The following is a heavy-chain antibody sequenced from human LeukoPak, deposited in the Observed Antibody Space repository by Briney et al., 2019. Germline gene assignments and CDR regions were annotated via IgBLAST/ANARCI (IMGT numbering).Heavy chain of an antibody. J-gene: IGHJ4*02. D-gene: IGHD1-26*01. V-gene: IGHV3-30*04. CDR3: ARVSRYSRGSGSYLDY. Sequence: GGSLRLSCAASRFTFSSYAMHWVRQAPGKGLEWVAVISYDGSNKYYADSVKGRFTISRDNSKNTLYLQMNSLRAEDTAVYYCARVSRYSRGSGSYLDYWGQGTLVTVSS. CDR1: RFTFSSYA. CDR2: ISYDGSNK.